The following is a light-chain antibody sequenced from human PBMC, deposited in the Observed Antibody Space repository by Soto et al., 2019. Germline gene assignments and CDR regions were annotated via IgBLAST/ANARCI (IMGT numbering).Light chain of an antibody. Sequence: DVVMTQSPLSLPVTLGQPASISCRSSQSLVHSDGKTNLNWFQQRPGQSPRRLIYKVSNRDSGVPDRFSGSGSGTDFTLKISRVEAEDVGVYYCMQGTHWPPYTFGQGTKLEIK. V-gene: IGKV2-30*02. CDR2: KVS. CDR1: QSLVHSDGKTN. J-gene: IGKJ2*01. CDR3: MQGTHWPPYT.